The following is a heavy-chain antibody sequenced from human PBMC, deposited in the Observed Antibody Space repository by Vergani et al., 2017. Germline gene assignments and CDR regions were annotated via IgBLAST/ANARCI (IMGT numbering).Heavy chain of an antibody. CDR1: NDSVSNTFYY. D-gene: IGHD3-10*01. J-gene: IGHJ4*02. Sequence: QVQLQESGPGLVKPSETLSLTCTVSNDSVSNTFYYWGWIRQTPGKGLEWIGNIYHSGSTYYNPSLKSRVTISVDTSKNQFSLKLSSVTAADTAVYYCARQTQLWFGEPRPFDYWGQGTLVTVSS. CDR2: IYHSGST. V-gene: IGHV4-39*01. CDR3: ARQTQLWFGEPRPFDY.